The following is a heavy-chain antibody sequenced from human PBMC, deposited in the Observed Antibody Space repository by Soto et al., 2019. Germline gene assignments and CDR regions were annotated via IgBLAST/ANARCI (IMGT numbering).Heavy chain of an antibody. D-gene: IGHD1-7*01. J-gene: IGHJ4*02. Sequence: EVQLLESGGGLVQPGGYLRLSCAASGFTFSSYAMSWVRQAPGKGLEWVSSVSGSSGSKSYADSVKGRFTISRDNSKSTVYLQMNSLRAEDTAVYFCAKDWCSGTTCYCLENWGQGTLVTVSS. CDR3: AKDWCSGTTCYCLEN. CDR2: VSGSSGSK. V-gene: IGHV3-23*01. CDR1: GFTFSSYA.